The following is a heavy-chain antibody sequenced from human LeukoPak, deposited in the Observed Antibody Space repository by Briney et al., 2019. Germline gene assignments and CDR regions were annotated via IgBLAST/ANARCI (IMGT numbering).Heavy chain of an antibody. CDR3: ATDYDILTGYGY. CDR2: FDPEDGET. J-gene: IGHJ4*02. D-gene: IGHD3-9*01. CDR1: GYTLTELS. V-gene: IGHV1-24*01. Sequence: ASVKVSCKFSGYTLTELSLHWVRQPPGKGLEWMGGFDPEDGETIYAQKFQGRVTMTEDTSTDTAYMELSSLRSEDTAVYYCATDYDILTGYGYWGQGTLVTVSS.